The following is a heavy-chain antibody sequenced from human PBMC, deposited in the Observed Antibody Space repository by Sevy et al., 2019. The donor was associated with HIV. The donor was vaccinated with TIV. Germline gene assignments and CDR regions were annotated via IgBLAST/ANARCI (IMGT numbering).Heavy chain of an antibody. Sequence: GGSLRLSCAASGFTFSSYDMNWVRQAPGKGLEWVSKIRSRGSSITYGDSVKGRFTSSRDNAKNSLNLQMNSLRAEGTTVYHCLRSAGAYDIEFDPWGQGTLVTVSS. CDR2: IRSRGSSI. CDR1: GFTFSSYD. V-gene: IGHV3-48*03. D-gene: IGHD3-22*01. J-gene: IGHJ5*02. CDR3: LRSAGAYDIEFDP.